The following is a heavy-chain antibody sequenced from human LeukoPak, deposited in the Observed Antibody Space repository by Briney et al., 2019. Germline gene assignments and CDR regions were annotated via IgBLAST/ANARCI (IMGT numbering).Heavy chain of an antibody. J-gene: IGHJ1*01. Sequence: SETLSLTCSVSGDSISRSDSYWDWIRQPPGTGLEWIGTIYYSGRTYYSPSLKSRVTMSVDTPNNQFSLNLRSVTDADMAVYYCARRRYYDGSGYLEWGQGTLLSVSS. D-gene: IGHD3-22*01. CDR1: GDSISRSDSY. V-gene: IGHV4-39*01. CDR2: IYYSGRT. CDR3: ARRRYYDGSGYLE.